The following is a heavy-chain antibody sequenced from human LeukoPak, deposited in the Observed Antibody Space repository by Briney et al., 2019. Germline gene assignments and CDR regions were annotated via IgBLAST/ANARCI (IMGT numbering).Heavy chain of an antibody. J-gene: IGHJ4*02. CDR2: ISYDGSNK. CDR3: ARDGYYGSGSYGDY. D-gene: IGHD3-10*01. V-gene: IGHV3-30-3*01. CDR1: GFTFSSYA. Sequence: GGSLRLSCAASGFTFSSYAMHWVRQAPGKGLEWVAVISYDGSNKYYADSVKGRFTISRDNSKNTLYLQMNSLRAEDTAVCYCARDGYYGSGSYGDYWGQGTLVTVSS.